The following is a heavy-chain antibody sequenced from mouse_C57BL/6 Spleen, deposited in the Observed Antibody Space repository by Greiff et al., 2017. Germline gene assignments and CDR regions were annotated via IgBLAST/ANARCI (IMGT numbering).Heavy chain of an antibody. J-gene: IGHJ3*01. Sequence: VQRVESGPGLVAPSQSLSITCTVSGFSLTSYGVHWVRQPPGKGLEWLVVIWSDGSTTYNSALKSRLSISKDNSKSQVFLKMNSLQTDDTAMYYGASIYGSSSAWCAYWGQGTLVTVSA. CDR2: IWSDGST. CDR1: GFSLTSYG. D-gene: IGHD1-1*01. CDR3: ASIYGSSSAWCAY. V-gene: IGHV2-6*03.